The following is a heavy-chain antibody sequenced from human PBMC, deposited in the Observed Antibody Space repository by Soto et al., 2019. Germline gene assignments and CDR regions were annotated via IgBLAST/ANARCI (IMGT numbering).Heavy chain of an antibody. CDR1: GNSFSSYY. J-gene: IGHJ5*02. D-gene: IGHD1-26*01. CDR3: ARGDSSSFDP. V-gene: IGHV4-59*01. Sequence: SETLSLTCTVSGNSFSSYYWSWRRQPPGKGLEWIGYIYYSGSTNYNPSLKSRVTISVDTSKNQFSLKLSSVTAADPAVYYCARGDSSSFDPWGQGTLVTVSS. CDR2: IYYSGST.